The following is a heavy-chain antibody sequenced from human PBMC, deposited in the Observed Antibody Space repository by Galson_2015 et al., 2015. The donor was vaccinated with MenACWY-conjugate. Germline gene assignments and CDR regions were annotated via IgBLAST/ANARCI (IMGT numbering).Heavy chain of an antibody. Sequence: CAISGDRVSSNSAAWNWIRQSPSRGLEWLGWTYYRSKWYADYAPSVKSRIPIHPDTSKNQFSLQLKSVTLEDAAVYYCARGPCPLASWGQGTLVTVSS. V-gene: IGHV6-1*01. CDR1: GDRVSSNSAA. CDR3: ARGPCPLAS. CDR2: TYYRSKWYA. J-gene: IGHJ5*02.